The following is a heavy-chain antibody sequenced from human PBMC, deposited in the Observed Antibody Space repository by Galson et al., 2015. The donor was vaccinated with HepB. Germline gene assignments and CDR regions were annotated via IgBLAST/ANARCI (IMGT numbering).Heavy chain of an antibody. CDR3: AKLEGLLWFGQLRGAFHI. Sequence: SLRLSCAASGFTFSSYAMSWVRQAPGKGLEWVSGISGSGGSTYYADSVKGRFPISRDSSKNTLFLQMNSLRAEDTALYYCAKLEGLLWFGQLRGAFHIWGQGTMVTVSS. CDR1: GFTFSSYA. J-gene: IGHJ3*02. CDR2: ISGSGGST. D-gene: IGHD3-10*01. V-gene: IGHV3-23*01.